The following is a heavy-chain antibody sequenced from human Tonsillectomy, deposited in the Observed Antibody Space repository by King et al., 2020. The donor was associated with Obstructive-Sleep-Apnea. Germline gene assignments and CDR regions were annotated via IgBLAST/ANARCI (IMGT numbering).Heavy chain of an antibody. CDR3: ARAPAPYYYDSSGNPEMDV. CDR1: GFTVSSNY. D-gene: IGHD3-22*01. Sequence: QLVQSGGGLVQPGGSLRLSCAASGFTVSSNYMRWVRQAPGKGLEWVSVIYSGGSTYYADSVKGIFTISRDKSKNTLYIQMNSLRAEDTAVYYCARAPAPYYYDSSGNPEMDVWGQGTTVTVSS. CDR2: IYSGGST. J-gene: IGHJ6*02. V-gene: IGHV3-66*01.